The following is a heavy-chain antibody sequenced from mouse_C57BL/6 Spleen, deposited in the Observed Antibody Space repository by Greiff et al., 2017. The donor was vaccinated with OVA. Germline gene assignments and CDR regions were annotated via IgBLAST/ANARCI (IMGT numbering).Heavy chain of an antibody. J-gene: IGHJ2*01. V-gene: IGHV1-80*01. Sequence: VMLVESGAELVKPGASVKISCKASGYAFSSYWMNWVKQRPGKGLEWIGQIYPGDGDTNYNGKFKGKATLTADKSSSTAYMQLSSLTSEDSAVYFCTRWDGNSYYFDYWGQGTTLTVSS. CDR2: IYPGDGDT. D-gene: IGHD2-1*01. CDR3: TRWDGNSYYFDY. CDR1: GYAFSSYW.